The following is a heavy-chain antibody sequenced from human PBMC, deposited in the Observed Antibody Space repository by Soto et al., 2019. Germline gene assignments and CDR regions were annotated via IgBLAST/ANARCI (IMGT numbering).Heavy chain of an antibody. CDR2: ISYSGTTI. J-gene: IGHJ5*02. D-gene: IGHD2-8*02. CDR3: TRPCRYCNGGGPGNWFDP. V-gene: IGHV3-11*01. CDR1: GFTFTDYD. Sequence: QVQLVESGGGLVKPGGSLRLACATSGFTFTDYDMSWIRQAPGKGLEWVSYISYSGTTIYYADSVRGRCAISRDNAEKSLYLHMNSLRAEDTAVYYCTRPCRYCNGGGPGNWFDPWGQGTLVTVSS.